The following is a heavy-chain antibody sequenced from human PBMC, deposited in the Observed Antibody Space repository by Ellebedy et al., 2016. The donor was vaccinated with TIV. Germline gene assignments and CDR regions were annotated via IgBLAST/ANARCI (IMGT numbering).Heavy chain of an antibody. CDR1: GFTFSDFS. V-gene: IGHV3-11*01. J-gene: IGHJ4*02. CDR2: ISDSGRTI. CDR3: ATLGGGYFFYY. D-gene: IGHD2-21*01. Sequence: GGSLRLXXAASGFTFSDFSLSWIRQAPGKGLEWIAYISDSGRTIHYADSVKGRFTISRDNAHDSLYLQMSSLGAGDTAVYYWATLGGGYFFYYWGQGVLVSVSS.